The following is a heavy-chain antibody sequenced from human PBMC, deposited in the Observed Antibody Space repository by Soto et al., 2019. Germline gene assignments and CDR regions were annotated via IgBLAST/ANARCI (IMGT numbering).Heavy chain of an antibody. Sequence: PSQTLSLTCVISVDSVSSNRAVWNWFRQPPARGLEWLGRTYYRSQWYNDYAVSVQSRITINPDTSKNQFSLQLTSVTPEDTAVYYCAGVGDNNWFDPWGQGTLVTVSS. J-gene: IGHJ5*02. CDR1: VDSVSSNRAV. CDR3: AGVGDNNWFDP. CDR2: TYYRSQWYN. V-gene: IGHV6-1*01.